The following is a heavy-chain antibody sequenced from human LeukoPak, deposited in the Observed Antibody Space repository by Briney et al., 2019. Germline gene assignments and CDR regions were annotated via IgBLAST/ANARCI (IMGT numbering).Heavy chain of an antibody. D-gene: IGHD6-19*01. CDR3: AREATWGQWYFDH. Sequence: GGSLRLSCVASGFSFSNHDVHWVRQAPGKGLEWVSVIASDRGAKFYADSVKGRFTLSRDNPKNMFFLQMNLLTVEDTAIYYCAREATWGQWYFDHWGQGTPVTVSS. CDR1: GFSFSNHD. J-gene: IGHJ4*02. CDR2: IASDRGAK. V-gene: IGHV3-30*03.